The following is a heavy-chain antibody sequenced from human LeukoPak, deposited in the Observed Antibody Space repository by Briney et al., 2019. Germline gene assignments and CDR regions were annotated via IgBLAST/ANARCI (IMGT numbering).Heavy chain of an antibody. D-gene: IGHD5-24*01. J-gene: IGHJ6*02. V-gene: IGHV3-15*01. CDR2: IKSKTDGGTT. CDR1: GFTFSNAW. Sequence: GGSLRLSCAASGFTFSNAWMNWVRQAPGKGLEWVGRIKSKTDGGTTDYAAPVKGRFTISRDDSKDTLYLQMNSLKTEDTAVYYCTTSRDGYKYYYYYGMDVWGQGTTVTVSS. CDR3: TTSRDGYKYYYYYGMDV.